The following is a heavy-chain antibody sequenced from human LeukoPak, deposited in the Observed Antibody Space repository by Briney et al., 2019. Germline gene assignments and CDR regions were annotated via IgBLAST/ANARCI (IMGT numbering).Heavy chain of an antibody. Sequence: PGGSLRLSCAASGFTFSTYWMSWVRQAPGKGLEWVANIKQDGSQKYYVDSVKGRFTISRDNAKNSLYLQMDSLRGEDTAVYYCAREIIAAGGEDYWGQGTLVTVSS. CDR2: IKQDGSQK. D-gene: IGHD6-25*01. CDR1: GFTFSTYW. V-gene: IGHV3-7*01. J-gene: IGHJ4*02. CDR3: AREIIAAGGEDY.